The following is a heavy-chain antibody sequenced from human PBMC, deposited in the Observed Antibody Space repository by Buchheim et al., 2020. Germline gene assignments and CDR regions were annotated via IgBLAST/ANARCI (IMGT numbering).Heavy chain of an antibody. Sequence: QVQLQESGPGLVKPSQTLSLTCTVSGGSISSGSYYWSWIRQPAGKGLEWIGRIYTSGSTNYNPSLKSRVTISVDSPKNQFSLKLSSVTAADTAVYYCASIAAAGNYYYYYGMDVWGQGTT. CDR3: ASIAAAGNYYYYYGMDV. V-gene: IGHV4-61*02. J-gene: IGHJ6*02. CDR1: GGSISSGSYY. CDR2: IYTSGST. D-gene: IGHD6-13*01.